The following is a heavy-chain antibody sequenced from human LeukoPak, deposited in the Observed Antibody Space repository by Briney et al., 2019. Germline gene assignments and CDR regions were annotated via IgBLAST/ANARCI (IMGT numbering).Heavy chain of an antibody. CDR3: AKEEPYYYGSGSYWDY. CDR1: GFTFSSYG. V-gene: IGHV3-30*18. CDR2: ISYDGSNK. Sequence: PGRSLRLSCAASGFTFSSYGMHWVRQAPGKGLEWVAVISYDGSNKYYADSVKGRFTISRDNSKNTLYLQMNSLRAEDTAVYYCAKEEPYYYGSGSYWDYWGQGTLVTVSS. J-gene: IGHJ4*02. D-gene: IGHD3-10*01.